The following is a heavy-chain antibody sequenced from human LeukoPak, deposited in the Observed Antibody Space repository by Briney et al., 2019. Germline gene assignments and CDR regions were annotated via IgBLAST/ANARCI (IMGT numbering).Heavy chain of an antibody. Sequence: GGXLRLSCAASGFTFSSYGMHWVRQAPGKGLEGVAFIRYDGSKKYYADSVKGGFTIYRDNYKKTLYLQMNSLRAEDTAVYYCVQSLEYYFDYWGQGTLVTVSS. CDR2: IRYDGSKK. V-gene: IGHV3-30*02. D-gene: IGHD6-19*01. J-gene: IGHJ4*02. CDR3: VQSLEYYFDY. CDR1: GFTFSSYG.